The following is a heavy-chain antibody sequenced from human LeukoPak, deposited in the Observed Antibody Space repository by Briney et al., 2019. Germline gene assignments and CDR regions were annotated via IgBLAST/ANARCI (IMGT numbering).Heavy chain of an antibody. Sequence: GGSLRLSCAASGFTFSSYNMNWVRQAPGKGLEWVSSISSSSSYIYYADSVKGRFTISRDNAKNSLYLQMNSLRAEDTAVYYCARLAAAGNLNWFDPWGQGTLVTVSS. J-gene: IGHJ5*02. D-gene: IGHD6-13*01. CDR2: ISSSSSYI. CDR1: GFTFSSYN. CDR3: ARLAAAGNLNWFDP. V-gene: IGHV3-21*01.